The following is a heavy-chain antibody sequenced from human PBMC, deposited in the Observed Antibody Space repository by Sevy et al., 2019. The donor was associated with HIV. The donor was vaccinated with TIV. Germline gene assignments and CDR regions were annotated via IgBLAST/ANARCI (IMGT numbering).Heavy chain of an antibody. Sequence: GGSLRLSCAASGFIFSSYVMSWVRQAPGKGLEWVSSISGSGGYTYYADSVKGRFTISRDNSNIMLYLQMNSLRAEDTAIYYCEAITTAGRDYWGQGTLVTVSS. CDR3: EAITTAGRDY. J-gene: IGHJ4*02. CDR2: ISGSGGYT. V-gene: IGHV3-23*01. CDR1: GFIFSSYV. D-gene: IGHD1-1*01.